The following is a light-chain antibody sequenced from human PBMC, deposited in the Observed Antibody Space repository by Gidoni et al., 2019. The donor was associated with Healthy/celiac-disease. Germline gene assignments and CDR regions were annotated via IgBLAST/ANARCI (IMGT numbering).Light chain of an antibody. CDR3: QQRSNWPPSLT. Sequence: EIVLTQSPATLSLSPGERATPSCRASQSVSSYLAWYHQKPGQAPRLLIYDASNRATGIPARYSGCGSGTDFTLTISSLEPEDFAVYYCQQRSNWPPSLTFGGGTKVEIK. V-gene: IGKV3-11*01. CDR2: DAS. J-gene: IGKJ4*01. CDR1: QSVSSY.